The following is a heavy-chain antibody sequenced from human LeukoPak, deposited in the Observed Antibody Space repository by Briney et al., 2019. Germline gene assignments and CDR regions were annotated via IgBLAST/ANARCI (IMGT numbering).Heavy chain of an antibody. Sequence: SVKVSCKASGGAFSSYAISWVRQAPGQGLEWMGGIIPIFGTANYAQKFQGRVTITADESTSTAYMELSSLRSEDTAVYYCARIHYDFWSGYYPDYYYYGMDVWGQGTTVTVSS. V-gene: IGHV1-69*01. CDR1: GGAFSSYA. CDR3: ARIHYDFWSGYYPDYYYYGMDV. D-gene: IGHD3-3*01. CDR2: IIPIFGTA. J-gene: IGHJ6*02.